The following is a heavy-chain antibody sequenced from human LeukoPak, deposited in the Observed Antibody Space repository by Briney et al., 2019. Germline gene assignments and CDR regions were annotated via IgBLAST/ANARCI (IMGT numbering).Heavy chain of an antibody. V-gene: IGHV3-21*01. D-gene: IGHD2-15*01. J-gene: IGHJ3*02. Sequence: PGGSLRLSCAASGFTFSSYSMNWVRQAPGKGLEWVSSISSSSSYIYYAGSVKGRFTISRDNAKNSLYLQMNSLRAEDTAVYYCARDPGYCSGGSCYFEHIWGQGTMVTVSS. CDR1: GFTFSSYS. CDR2: ISSSSSYI. CDR3: ARDPGYCSGGSCYFEHI.